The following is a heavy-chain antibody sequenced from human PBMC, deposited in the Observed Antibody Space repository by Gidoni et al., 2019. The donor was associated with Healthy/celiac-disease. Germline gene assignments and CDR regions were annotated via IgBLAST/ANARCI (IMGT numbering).Heavy chain of an antibody. CDR3: ARGLRSGYAFTDYYFDY. D-gene: IGHD5-12*01. V-gene: IGHV4-59*01. J-gene: IGHJ4*02. CDR2: IYYSGST. CDR1: GGSISRYY. Sequence: QVQLQESCPGLVKPSETLSLTCTVSGGSISRYYWSWIRQPPGKGLEWIGYIYYSGSTNYNPSLKSRVTISVDTSKNQFSLKLSSVTAADTAVYYCARGLRSGYAFTDYYFDYWGQGTLVTVSS.